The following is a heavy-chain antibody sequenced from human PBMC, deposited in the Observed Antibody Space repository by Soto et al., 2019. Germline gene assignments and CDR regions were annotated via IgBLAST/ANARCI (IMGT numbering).Heavy chain of an antibody. CDR3: TRTLYSYGPRFDY. D-gene: IGHD5-18*01. CDR1: GGSISSYY. V-gene: IGHV4-59*01. CDR2: IYYSGST. Sequence: SETLSLTCTVSGGSISSYYWSWIRQPPGKGLEWIGYIYYSGSTNYNPSLKSRVTISVDTSKNQFSLKLSSVTAADTAVYYCTRTLYSYGPRFDYWGQGTLVTVSS. J-gene: IGHJ4*02.